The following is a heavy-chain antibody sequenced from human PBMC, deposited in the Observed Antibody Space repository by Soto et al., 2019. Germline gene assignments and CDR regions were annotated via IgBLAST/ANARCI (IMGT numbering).Heavy chain of an antibody. V-gene: IGHV3-30-3*01. J-gene: IGHJ4*02. CDR1: GFTFSSYA. CDR3: AREYCSDGSCYSISLDY. Sequence: QVQLVESGGGVVQPGRSLRLCWAASGFTFSSYAMHWVRQAPGKGLEWVAVISYDGSNADSVKGRFTISRDNSKNTLYLQMNGLRAEDTAVYYCAREYCSDGSCYSISLDYWGQGTLVTVSS. CDR2: ISYDGS. D-gene: IGHD2-15*01.